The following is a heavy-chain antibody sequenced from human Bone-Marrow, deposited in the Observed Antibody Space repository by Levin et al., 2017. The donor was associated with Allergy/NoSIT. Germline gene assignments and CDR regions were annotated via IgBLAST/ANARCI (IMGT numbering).Heavy chain of an antibody. D-gene: IGHD5-12*01. CDR3: ARRAPAYSSYSSGAFDI. J-gene: IGHJ3*02. Sequence: SETLSLSCTVSGGSISGHYWSWMRQPPGKGLEWIGYIDNSENTDYNASLKSRVTISLETSENQISLRLTSVTAADTAVYYCARRAPAYSSYSSGAFDIWGHGTMVTVSS. V-gene: IGHV4-59*11. CDR1: GGSISGHY. CDR2: IDNSENT.